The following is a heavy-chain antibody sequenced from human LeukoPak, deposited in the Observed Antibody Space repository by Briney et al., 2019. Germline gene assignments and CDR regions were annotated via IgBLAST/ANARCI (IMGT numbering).Heavy chain of an antibody. D-gene: IGHD5-12*01. CDR1: GGSISSYY. J-gene: IGHJ3*02. CDR2: IYYSGST. Sequence: SETLSLTCTVPGGSISSYYWSWIRQPPGKGLEWIGYIYYSGSTNYNPSLKSRVTISVDTSKNQFSLKLSSVTAADTAVYYCAARGYSGYGPTIDIWGQGTMVTVSS. CDR3: AARGYSGYGPTIDI. V-gene: IGHV4-59*08.